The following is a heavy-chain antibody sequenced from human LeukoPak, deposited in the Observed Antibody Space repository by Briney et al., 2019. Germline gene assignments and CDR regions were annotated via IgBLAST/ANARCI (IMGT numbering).Heavy chain of an antibody. D-gene: IGHD2-2*01. J-gene: IGHJ3*02. Sequence: GGSLRLSCAASGFTFSRYSMNWFRQAPGKGLEWVSSISSSSTYIFYGDSVKGRFTISRDNAKNSLYLQMNSLRAEDTAVYYCARDRIVVVPAAPDAFDIWGQGTMVTVSS. CDR2: ISSSSTYI. CDR1: GFTFSRYS. V-gene: IGHV3-21*01. CDR3: ARDRIVVVPAAPDAFDI.